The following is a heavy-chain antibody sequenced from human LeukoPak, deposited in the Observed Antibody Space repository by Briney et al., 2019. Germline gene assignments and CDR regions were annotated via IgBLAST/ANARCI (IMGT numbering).Heavy chain of an antibody. J-gene: IGHJ6*03. CDR3: ARDGEYSSSSYYYYMDV. CDR2: IYYSGST. V-gene: IGHV4-59*01. Sequence: SETLSLTCTVSGGSISSYYWSWIRQPPGKGLEWIGYIYYSGSTNYNPSLKSRVTISVDTSKNQFSLKLSSVTAADTAVYYCARDGEYSSSSYYYYMDVWGKGTTVTVSS. D-gene: IGHD6-6*01. CDR1: GGSISSYY.